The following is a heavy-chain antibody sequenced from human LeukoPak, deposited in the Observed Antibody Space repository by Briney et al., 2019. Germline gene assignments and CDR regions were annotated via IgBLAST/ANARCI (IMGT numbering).Heavy chain of an antibody. J-gene: IGHJ1*01. D-gene: IGHD2/OR15-2a*01. CDR2: LHYSGST. CDR1: GGSISTYY. CDR3: ARVRGTFETD. V-gene: IGHV4-59*01. Sequence: PSETLSLTCTVSGGSISTYYWSWIRQPPGKGLEWIGYLHYSGSTTYSPSLKSRVTMSVDTSKSQFSLKLNSVTAADTAIYYCARVRGTFETDWGQGTLVTVSS.